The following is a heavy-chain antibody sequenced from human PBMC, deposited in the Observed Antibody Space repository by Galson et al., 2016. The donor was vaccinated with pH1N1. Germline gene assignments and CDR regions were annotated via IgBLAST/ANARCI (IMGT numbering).Heavy chain of an antibody. CDR3: VKNGGLAGRDYFDT. Sequence: SLRLSCAASGFIINNYYMTWVRQAPGKGLEWVSIIYSGGSTYYTDSVKGRFTISRDNAKNSLYLQMNSLRPEDTAVYYCVKNGGLAGRDYFDTWGQGTLVTVSS. CDR1: GFIINNYY. D-gene: IGHD3-10*01. CDR2: IYSGGST. J-gene: IGHJ4*02. V-gene: IGHV3-53*05.